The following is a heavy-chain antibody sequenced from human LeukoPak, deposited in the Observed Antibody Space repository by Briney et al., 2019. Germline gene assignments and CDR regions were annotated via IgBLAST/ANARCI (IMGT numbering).Heavy chain of an antibody. CDR2: IYHSGST. V-gene: IGHV4-30-2*01. Sequence: SQTLSLTCAVSGGSISSGGYSWSWIQQPPGKGLEWIGYIYHSGSTYYNPSLKSRVTISVDRSKNQFSLKLSSVTAADTAVYYCAAMVRGVVDYWGQGTLVTVSS. J-gene: IGHJ4*02. D-gene: IGHD3-10*01. CDR3: AAMVRGVVDY. CDR1: GGSISSGGYS.